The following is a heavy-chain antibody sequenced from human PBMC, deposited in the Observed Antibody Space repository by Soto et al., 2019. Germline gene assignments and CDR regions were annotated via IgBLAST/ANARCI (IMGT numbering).Heavy chain of an antibody. J-gene: IGHJ4*02. CDR3: ARDPKTSGGQHWAFNYFDS. CDR1: GFSFSISP. V-gene: IGHV3-30-3*01. CDR2: ISYDGTNK. Sequence: GGSLRLSCAASGFSFSISPMHWVRQAPGKGPEWVALISYDGTNKFYADSVKGRFTISRDNSKSTLYLQVDGLRPEDAAVYYCARDPKTSGGQHWAFNYFDSWGQGTLVTVSS. D-gene: IGHD7-27*01.